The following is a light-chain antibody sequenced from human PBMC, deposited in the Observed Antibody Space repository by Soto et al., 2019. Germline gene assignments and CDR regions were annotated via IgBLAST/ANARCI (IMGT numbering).Light chain of an antibody. V-gene: IGKV3-20*01. Sequence: EIVLTQSPGTLSLSPGERATLSCRASQSVSSSYLAWYQQKPGQAPRLLIYGASSRATGIPDRFSGSGSGTTFTLTINGLEPEDFAVYYCQQYGGSPWTFGQGTKVDIK. J-gene: IGKJ1*01. CDR1: QSVSSSY. CDR2: GAS. CDR3: QQYGGSPWT.